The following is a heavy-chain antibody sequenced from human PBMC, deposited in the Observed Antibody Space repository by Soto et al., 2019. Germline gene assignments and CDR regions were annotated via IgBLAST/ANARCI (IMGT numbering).Heavy chain of an antibody. CDR3: ATLMARAHCTNGVCPRDY. J-gene: IGHJ4*02. CDR1: GFTFSDYY. V-gene: IGHV3-11*06. Sequence: PGGSLRLSCAASGFTFSDYYMSWIRQAPGKRLEWVSYISSSSSYTNYADSVKGRFTISRDNAKNSLYLQMNSLRAEDTAVYYCATLMARAHCTNGVCPRDYWGQGTLVTVSS. CDR2: ISSSSSYT. D-gene: IGHD2-8*01.